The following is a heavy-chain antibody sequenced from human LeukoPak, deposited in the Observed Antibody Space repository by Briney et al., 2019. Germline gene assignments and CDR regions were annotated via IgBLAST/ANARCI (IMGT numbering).Heavy chain of an antibody. CDR1: GYSFTSYW. CDR2: IYPGDSDT. J-gene: IGHJ4*02. D-gene: IGHD3-22*01. CDR3: ARPSNYYDSSGYYYTLFDY. V-gene: IGHV5-51*01. Sequence: GESLKISCKGSGYSFTSYWIGWVRQMPGKGLEWVGIIYPGDSDTRYSPSFQGQVTISADKSIGTAYLQWSSLKASDTAMYYCARPSNYYDSSGYYYTLFDYWGQGTLVTVSS.